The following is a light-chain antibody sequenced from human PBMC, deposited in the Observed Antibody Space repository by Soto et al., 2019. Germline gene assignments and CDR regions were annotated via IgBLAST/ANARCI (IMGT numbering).Light chain of an antibody. CDR3: QQRSKWPRT. CDR2: QVS. V-gene: IGKV3-11*01. J-gene: IGKJ1*01. CDR1: QSVSTL. Sequence: EVVLTQSPATLSLSPGERATLSCRASQSVSTLLAWYQQKPGQAPRLLIYQVSNRATGIPARFSGSGSGTDFTLTISSLEPEDFAVYYCQQRSKWPRTFGQGTKVEI.